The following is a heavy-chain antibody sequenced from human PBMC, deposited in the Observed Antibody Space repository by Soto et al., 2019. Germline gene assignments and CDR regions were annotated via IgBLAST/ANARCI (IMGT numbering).Heavy chain of an antibody. V-gene: IGHV5-51*01. J-gene: IGHJ6*02. CDR2: IYPGDSDT. D-gene: IGHD5-18*01. CDR1: GYSFTSYW. Sequence: PGESLKISCKGSGYSFTSYWIGWVRQMPGKGLEWMGIIYPGDSDTRYSPSFQGQVTISADKSISTAYLQWSSLKASDTAMYYCVSDTARTYYYYAMDVWGQGTTVTVSS. CDR3: VSDTARTYYYYAMDV.